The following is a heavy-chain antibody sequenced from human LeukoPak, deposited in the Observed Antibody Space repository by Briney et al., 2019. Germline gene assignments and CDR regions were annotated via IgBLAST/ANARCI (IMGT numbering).Heavy chain of an antibody. CDR2: ISGSGVNT. J-gene: IGHJ4*02. D-gene: IGHD6-13*01. Sequence: GGSLRLSCAASGFAFSDHYMSWVRQAPGKGLEWVSAISGSGVNTYYTDSVKGRFTISRDNSKNTLYLQMNSLRAEDTAVYYCAKDLGTRGSSWSRPPFDYWGQGTLVTVSS. CDR1: GFAFSDHY. CDR3: AKDLGTRGSSWSRPPFDY. V-gene: IGHV3-23*01.